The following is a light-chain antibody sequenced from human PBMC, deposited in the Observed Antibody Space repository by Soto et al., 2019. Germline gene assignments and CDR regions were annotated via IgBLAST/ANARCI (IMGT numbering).Light chain of an antibody. CDR2: SNN. CDR1: SSNIGSYT. V-gene: IGLV1-44*01. J-gene: IGLJ2*01. CDR3: AAWDDSLNGVV. Sequence: QSVLTQPPSASGTPGQRVTISCSGSSSNIGSYTVNWYQQLPGTAPKLLIYSNNQRPSGVPARFSGSKSGTSVSLAISGLQSEDEADYYCAAWDDSLNGVVFGGGTKLTVL.